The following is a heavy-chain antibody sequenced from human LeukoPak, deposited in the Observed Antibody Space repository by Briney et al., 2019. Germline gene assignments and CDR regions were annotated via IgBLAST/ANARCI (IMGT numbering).Heavy chain of an antibody. Sequence: PGGSLRLSCAASGFTFSSYAMSWVRQAPGKGLEWVSSISGSGGSTSYADSVKGRFTISRDNSKNTLYLQMNSLRVEDTAVYYCAKGDTTWELPHDYWGQGTLVTVSS. CDR3: AKGDTTWELPHDY. CDR2: ISGSGGST. D-gene: IGHD1-26*01. CDR1: GFTFSSYA. V-gene: IGHV3-23*01. J-gene: IGHJ4*02.